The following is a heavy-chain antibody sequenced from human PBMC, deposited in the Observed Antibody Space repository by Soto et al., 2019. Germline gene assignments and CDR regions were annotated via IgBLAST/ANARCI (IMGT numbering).Heavy chain of an antibody. D-gene: IGHD6-19*01. V-gene: IGHV3-23*01. CDR2: ISGSGGST. J-gene: IGHJ1*01. CDR1: GFTFSSYA. Sequence: GGSLRLSCAASGFTFSSYAMSWVRQAPGRGLEWVSAISGSGGSTYYADSVKGRFTISRDNSKNTLYLQMNSLRAEDTAVYYCAKDGSGWYVEYFQHWGQGTLVTVSS. CDR3: AKDGSGWYVEYFQH.